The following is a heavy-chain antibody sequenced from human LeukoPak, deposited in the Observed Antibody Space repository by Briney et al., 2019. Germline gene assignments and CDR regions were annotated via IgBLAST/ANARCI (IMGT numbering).Heavy chain of an antibody. D-gene: IGHD5-18*01. Sequence: SETLSLTCAVYGGSFSGYYWSWIRQPPGKGLEWIGEINHSGSTNYNPSLKSRVTISVDTSKNQFSLKLSSVTAADTAVYYCARGLEGGYSYGPTFLFDYWGQGTLSPSPQ. J-gene: IGHJ4*02. V-gene: IGHV4-34*01. CDR1: GGSFSGYY. CDR2: INHSGST. CDR3: ARGLEGGYSYGPTFLFDY.